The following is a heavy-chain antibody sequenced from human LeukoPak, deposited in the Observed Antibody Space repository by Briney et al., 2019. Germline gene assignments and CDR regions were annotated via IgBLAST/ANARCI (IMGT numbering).Heavy chain of an antibody. CDR1: GGSISSYY. V-gene: IGHV4-59*01. CDR2: IYYSGST. CDR3: ARGGSTVDNWFDP. D-gene: IGHD4-17*01. Sequence: SETLSLTCTVSGGSISSYYWSWIRQPPGKGLEWIGYIYYSGSTNYNPSLKSRVTISVDTSKNQFSLKLSSVTAADTAAYYCARGGSTVDNWFDPWGQGTLVTVSS. J-gene: IGHJ5*02.